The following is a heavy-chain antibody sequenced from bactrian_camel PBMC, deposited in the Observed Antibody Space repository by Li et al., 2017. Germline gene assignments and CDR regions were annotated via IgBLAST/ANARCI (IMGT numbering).Heavy chain of an antibody. Sequence: QVQLVESGGGSVQAGGSLRLSCTASGFTFDASDVAWYRQAPGKEREGIALIDTDGSRSYAESVKGRFTVSEDNLKRTLYLRMNDLTPEDTAMYYCAADSTGGSAYGCNSYDYWGQGTQVTVS. CDR3: AADSTGGSAYGCNSYDY. CDR1: GFTFDASD. CDR2: LIDTDGSR. D-gene: IGHD2*01. V-gene: IGHV3S61*01. J-gene: IGHJ4*01.